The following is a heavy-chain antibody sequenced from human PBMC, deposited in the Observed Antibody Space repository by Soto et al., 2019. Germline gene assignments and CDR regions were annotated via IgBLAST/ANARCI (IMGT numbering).Heavy chain of an antibody. CDR2: ISTTSSFI. CDR3: AREGSLYVDSVSTCFDY. Sequence: EVKLVESGGGLVKPGGSLRLSCAASGFTFSSYSMNWVRQAPGKGLEWDSSISTTSSFIYSADSVKGRFTISRDNAENSRYLQMYSLRAEDTAVYYCAREGSLYVDSVSTCFDYWGQGTLGTVSS. V-gene: IGHV3-21*02. CDR1: GFTFSSYS. D-gene: IGHD4-17*01. J-gene: IGHJ4*02.